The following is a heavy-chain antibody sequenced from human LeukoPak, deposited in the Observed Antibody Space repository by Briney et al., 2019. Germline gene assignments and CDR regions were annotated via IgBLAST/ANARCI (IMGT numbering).Heavy chain of an antibody. V-gene: IGHV3-7*01. CDR3: ARDRGGYYYDSSGYFDY. Sequence: GGSLRLSCAASGFTFSSYWMNWVRQAPGKGLEWVANIKQVGSEKYYVDSVKGRFTISRDNSKNTLYLQMNSLRAEDTAVYYCARDRGGYYYDSSGYFDYWGQGTLVTVSS. J-gene: IGHJ4*02. CDR2: IKQVGSEK. D-gene: IGHD3-22*01. CDR1: GFTFSSYW.